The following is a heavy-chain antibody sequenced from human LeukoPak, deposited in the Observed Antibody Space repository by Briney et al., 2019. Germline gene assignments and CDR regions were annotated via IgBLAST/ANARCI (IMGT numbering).Heavy chain of an antibody. CDR2: MNPNSCNT. J-gene: IGHJ4*02. CDR3: ARYYDILTDEGYFDY. V-gene: IGHV1-8*01. D-gene: IGHD3-9*01. Sequence: ASVKVSCKASVYTFTSYDINWVRQASGQGLEWMGWMNPNSCNTGYAQKFQGRVTMSRNTSISTAYMELSSLRSEDTAVYYCARYYDILTDEGYFDYWGQGTLVTVSS. CDR1: VYTFTSYD.